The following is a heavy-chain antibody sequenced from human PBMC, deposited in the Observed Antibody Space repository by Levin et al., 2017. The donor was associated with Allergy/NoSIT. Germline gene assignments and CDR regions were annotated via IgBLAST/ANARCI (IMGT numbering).Heavy chain of an antibody. V-gene: IGHV4-34*01. CDR1: GGSFSGYY. D-gene: IGHD2-15*01. J-gene: IGHJ4*02. Sequence: SETLSLTCAVYGGSFSGYYWSWIRQPPGKGLEWIGEINHSGSTNYNPSLKSRVTISVDTSKNQFSLKLSSVTAADTAVYYCAIPGGRYYFDYWGQGTLVTVSS. CDR2: INHSGST. CDR3: AIPGGRYYFDY.